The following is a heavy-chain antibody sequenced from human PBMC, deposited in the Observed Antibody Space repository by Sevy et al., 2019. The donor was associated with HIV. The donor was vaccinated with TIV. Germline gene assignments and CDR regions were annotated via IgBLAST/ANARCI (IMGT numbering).Heavy chain of an antibody. CDR1: GGSITSLY. Sequence: SETLSLTCTVSGGSITSLYWNWIRQPPGKGLEWIANIYYNGHINYNPSFKSRVTLSLEKPKNQFSLRLSSVTAADTAMYYCAGENAWGRGYSWGQGTLVTVSS. D-gene: IGHD1-26*01. V-gene: IGHV4-59*11. J-gene: IGHJ4*02. CDR2: IYYNGHI. CDR3: AGENAWGRGYS.